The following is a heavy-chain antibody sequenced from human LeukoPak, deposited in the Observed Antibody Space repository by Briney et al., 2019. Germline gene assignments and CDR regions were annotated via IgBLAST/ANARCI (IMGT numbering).Heavy chain of an antibody. CDR3: ARDSVIAAAGNGSDYYSYYGMDV. V-gene: IGHV3-53*01. D-gene: IGHD6-13*01. J-gene: IGHJ6*02. Sequence: GSPILSFAAPGFTDRSNYMNWDRPAPGEGLGWVSVIYSGGSTYYADSVKGRFTISSDNSKNTLYLQMNSLRGEDTAVYYCARDSVIAAAGNGSDYYSYYGMDVWGQGTTVTVSS. CDR1: GFTDRSNY. CDR2: IYSGGST.